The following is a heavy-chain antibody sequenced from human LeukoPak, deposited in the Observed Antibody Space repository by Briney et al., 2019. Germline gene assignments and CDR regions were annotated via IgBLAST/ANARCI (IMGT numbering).Heavy chain of an antibody. J-gene: IGHJ6*03. CDR3: AKSWAAAGTNYYYYYYMDV. Sequence: GGSLRLSCAASEFTFSRYGMHWVRQAPGKGLEWVAFIRYDGSNKYYADSVKGRFTISRDNSRNTLYLQMHSLRAEDTAVHYCAKSWAAAGTNYYYYYYMDVWGKGTKVTISS. V-gene: IGHV3-30*02. CDR2: IRYDGSNK. D-gene: IGHD6-13*01. CDR1: EFTFSRYG.